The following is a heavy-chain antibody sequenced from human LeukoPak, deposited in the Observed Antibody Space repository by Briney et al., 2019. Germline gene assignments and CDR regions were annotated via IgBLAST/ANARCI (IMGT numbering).Heavy chain of an antibody. J-gene: IGHJ5*02. Sequence: SQTLSLTCSVSVDSQCRGRSLGRWIRQPAEKGLEWIGHIYTSGSTNYNPSLKSRVTISVDTSRNQFSLKLTCETAADTAVYYCAKLLCGGRSCRDPAWFDTWGQGTLVTVSS. CDR3: AKLLCGGRSCRDPAWFDT. CDR1: VDSQCRGRSL. D-gene: IGHD2-15*01. CDR2: IYTSGST. V-gene: IGHV4-61*09.